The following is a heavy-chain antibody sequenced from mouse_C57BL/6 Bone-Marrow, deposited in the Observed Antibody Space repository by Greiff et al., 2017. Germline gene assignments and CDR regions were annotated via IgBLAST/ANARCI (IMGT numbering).Heavy chain of an antibody. CDR3: ARLTAWFAY. V-gene: IGHV1-64*01. CDR1: GYTFTSYW. D-gene: IGHD3-2*01. CDR2: IHPNSGST. Sequence: QVQLQQPGAELVKPGASVKLSCKASGYTFTSYWMHWVKQRPGQGLEWIGMIHPNSGSTNYNEKFKSKATITVDKSSSTACMQRSSLTSEDSAVYYCARLTAWFAYWGQGTLVTVSA. J-gene: IGHJ3*01.